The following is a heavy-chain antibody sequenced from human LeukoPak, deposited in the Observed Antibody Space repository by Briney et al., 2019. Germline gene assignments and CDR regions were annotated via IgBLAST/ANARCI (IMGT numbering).Heavy chain of an antibody. Sequence: VGSLRLSCAASGFTFSSYGMHWVRQAPGKGLEWVAVISYDGSNKYYADSVKGRFTISRDNSKNTLYLQMTRLRAKVTAVYNCARETGDWYFDLWGRGTLVTVSS. CDR3: ARETGDWYFDL. CDR1: GFTFSSYG. J-gene: IGHJ2*01. CDR2: ISYDGSNK. V-gene: IGHV3-30*03. D-gene: IGHD1-14*01.